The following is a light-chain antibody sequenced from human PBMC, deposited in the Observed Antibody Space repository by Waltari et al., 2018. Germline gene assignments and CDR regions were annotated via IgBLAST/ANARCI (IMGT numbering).Light chain of an antibody. CDR3: QQSYTSMRF. CDR2: GTS. J-gene: IGKJ4*01. V-gene: IGKV1-39*01. CDR1: QSIRSY. Sequence: DIQMTQSPSSLSASVGDRVTITCRASQSIRSYLNWYQQKPGKVPTLLIYGTSSLQSGVPSRFSGSGSGTDFTLTITNLQPEDIATYYCQQSYTSMRFFGGGTKVEIK.